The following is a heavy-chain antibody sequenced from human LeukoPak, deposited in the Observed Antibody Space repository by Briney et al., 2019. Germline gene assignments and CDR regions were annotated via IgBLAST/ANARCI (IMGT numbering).Heavy chain of an antibody. D-gene: IGHD1-26*01. J-gene: IGHJ6*03. Sequence: ASVKVSCKASGGTFSSYAISWVRQAPGQGLEWMGGIIPIFGTANYAQKFQGRVTITTDESTSTAYMELSSLRSEDTAVYYCASGPRWDPPNYYYYYMDVWGKGTTVTVSS. CDR3: ASGPRWDPPNYYYYYMDV. V-gene: IGHV1-69*05. CDR1: GGTFSSYA. CDR2: IIPIFGTA.